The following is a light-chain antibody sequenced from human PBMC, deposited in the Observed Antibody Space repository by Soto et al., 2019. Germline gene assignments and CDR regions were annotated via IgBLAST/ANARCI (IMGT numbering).Light chain of an antibody. CDR2: DAA. CDR1: QSIGTY. Sequence: DIQMTQSPSSLSASVGDRVSITCRASQSIGTYVNWYRQKSGKAPELLIHDAASVQSGVPLRFSDSGSGTDFNLTITSLQPEDFATYYCQQSYDRPRTFGQGTKVEVK. V-gene: IGKV1-39*01. J-gene: IGKJ1*01. CDR3: QQSYDRPRT.